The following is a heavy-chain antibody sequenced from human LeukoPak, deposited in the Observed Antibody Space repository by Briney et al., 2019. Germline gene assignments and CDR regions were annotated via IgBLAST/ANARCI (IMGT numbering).Heavy chain of an antibody. CDR3: ALRFGGSSYYYYGMDV. J-gene: IGHJ6*02. Sequence: ASVKVSCKASGYTFTGYYMHWVRQAPGQGLEWMGWINPNSGGTNYAQKFQGRVTMTRDTSISTAYMELSRLRSDGTAVYYCALRFGGSSYYYYGMDVWGQGTTVTVSS. CDR2: INPNSGGT. D-gene: IGHD2-15*01. CDR1: GYTFTGYY. V-gene: IGHV1-2*02.